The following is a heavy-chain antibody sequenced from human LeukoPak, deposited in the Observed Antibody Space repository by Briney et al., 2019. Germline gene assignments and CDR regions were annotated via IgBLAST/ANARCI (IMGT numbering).Heavy chain of an antibody. CDR1: GYTFTNYP. CDR3: ARRAPMSAAFDS. Sequence: ASVKVSCKASGYTFTNYPINWVRQAPAQWLEWMGWINTNTGNPTYAPGFTGRFVFSLDTSVSTAYLQISSLETEDTAVYYCARRAPMSAAFDSWGQGNLVTVSS. V-gene: IGHV7-4-1*02. J-gene: IGHJ4*02. CDR2: INTNTGNP. D-gene: IGHD2-2*01.